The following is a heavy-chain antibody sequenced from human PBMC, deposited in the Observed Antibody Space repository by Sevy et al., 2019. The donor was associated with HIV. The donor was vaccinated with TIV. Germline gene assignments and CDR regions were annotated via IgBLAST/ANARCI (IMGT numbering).Heavy chain of an antibody. D-gene: IGHD3-3*01. V-gene: IGHV3-74*01. Sequence: GGCLRLSCAASGFTLSSHWMFCVRQGPGKGLVWVSHINSHGTITNYADSVRGRFTISRDNAKNTVYLQMDSLRAEDTGFYYCARGQVLRFIDRPTYGLDVWGQGTLVTVSS. CDR2: INSHGTIT. J-gene: IGHJ6*02. CDR1: GFTLSSHW. CDR3: ARGQVLRFIDRPTYGLDV.